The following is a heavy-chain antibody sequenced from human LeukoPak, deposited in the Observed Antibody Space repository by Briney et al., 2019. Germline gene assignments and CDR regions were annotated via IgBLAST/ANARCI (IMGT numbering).Heavy chain of an antibody. CDR2: ISGSGGST. D-gene: IGHD2-15*01. J-gene: IGHJ4*02. CDR1: GFTFSNYA. Sequence: PGGSLRLSCAASGFTFSNYAMNWVRQAPGKGLEWVSAISGSGGSTYYADPVKGRFTISRDNAKNSLYLQMNSLRAEDTAVYYCARGYCSGGSCYDYWGQGTLVTVSS. V-gene: IGHV3-23*01. CDR3: ARGYCSGGSCYDY.